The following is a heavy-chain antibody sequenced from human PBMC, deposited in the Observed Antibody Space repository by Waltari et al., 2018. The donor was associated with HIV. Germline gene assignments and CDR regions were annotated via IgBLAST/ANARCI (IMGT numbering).Heavy chain of an antibody. J-gene: IGHJ4*02. CDR1: GLTFSTDP. CDR3: AGQQLGSGALDL. D-gene: IGHD3-10*02. Sequence: GSLRLSCTASGLTFSTDPMNWVNQAPGKGLEWVSSISSGTSYIYYADSVTGRFTVSRDNAKNSLFLQMNSLRADDTAVYYWAGQQLGSGALDLWGQGTLVTVSS. CDR2: ISSGTSYI. V-gene: IGHV3-21*01.